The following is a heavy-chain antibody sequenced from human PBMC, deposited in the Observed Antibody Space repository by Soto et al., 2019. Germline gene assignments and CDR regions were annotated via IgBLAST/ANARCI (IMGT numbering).Heavy chain of an antibody. CDR3: ASAATTFGVVTKIDF. V-gene: IGHV1-18*04. CDR2: ISAYSGNT. D-gene: IGHD3-3*01. CDR1: GYSFTDYG. J-gene: IGHJ4*02. Sequence: QVNLVQSGPEVKKPGASVRVSCRASGYSFTDYGVSWVRQAPGQGLEWMGWISAYSGNTHYAQKFQDRGTMTTDASTTTAYMELRSLTSDDTAVYYCASAATTFGVVTKIDFWGQGALVTVSS.